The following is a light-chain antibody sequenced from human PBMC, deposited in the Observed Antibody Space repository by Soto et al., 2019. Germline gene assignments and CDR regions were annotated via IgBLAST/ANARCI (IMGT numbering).Light chain of an antibody. V-gene: IGLV2-14*01. Sequence: QSALTQPASVSGSPVQSITIACTGTSNDIAGYTSVSWYQQHPGNAPKVMIYEVSNRPSWVSNRFSGSKYGNTASLTISVLEAEAEADYYGSSVSRTSTQVVFGGGTELTV. CDR1: SNDIAGYTS. J-gene: IGLJ2*01. CDR3: SSVSRTSTQVV. CDR2: EVS.